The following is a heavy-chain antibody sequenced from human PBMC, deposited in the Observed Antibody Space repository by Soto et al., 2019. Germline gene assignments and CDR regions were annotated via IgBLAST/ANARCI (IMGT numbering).Heavy chain of an antibody. CDR1: GYSFTSYW. Sequence: EVQLVQSGAEVKKPGESLKISCKGSGYSFTSYWIGWVRQMPGKGLEWMGIIYPGDSDTRYSPSFQGQVTISAAKSISTAYLQWSSLKASDTAMYYCARQRGYCSSTSCYEGSSFDYWGQGTLVTVSS. D-gene: IGHD2-2*01. CDR3: ARQRGYCSSTSCYEGSSFDY. CDR2: IYPGDSDT. V-gene: IGHV5-51*01. J-gene: IGHJ4*02.